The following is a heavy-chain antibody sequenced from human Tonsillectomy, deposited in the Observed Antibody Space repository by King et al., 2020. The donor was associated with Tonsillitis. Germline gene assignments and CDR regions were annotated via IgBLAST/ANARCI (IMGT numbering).Heavy chain of an antibody. V-gene: IGHV3-7*04. CDR2: IKQDDSER. D-gene: IGHD1-1*01. CDR3: AREMASNNWDAHYYYHYMDV. Sequence: DVQLVESGGGLVQPGGSLRLSCAASGFTFNTHWMSWVRQAPGKGLEWVANIKQDDSERYYVDSVKGRFTISRDNAKNSLYLQLNSLRAEDTAVYYCAREMASNNWDAHYYYHYMDVWGKGTTVTVSS. J-gene: IGHJ6*03. CDR1: GFTFNTHW.